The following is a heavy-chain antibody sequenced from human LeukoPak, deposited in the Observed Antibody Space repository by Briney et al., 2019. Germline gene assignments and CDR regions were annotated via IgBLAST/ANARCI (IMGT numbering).Heavy chain of an antibody. CDR2: IYYSGST. V-gene: IGHV4-59*01. Sequence: SETLSLTCTVSGGSISSYYWSWTRQPPGKGLEWIGYIYYSGSTNYNPSLKSRVTISVDTSKNQFSLKLSSVTAADTAVYYCARERYDFWSGREFDPWGQGTLVTVSS. D-gene: IGHD3-3*01. CDR3: ARERYDFWSGREFDP. J-gene: IGHJ5*02. CDR1: GGSISSYY.